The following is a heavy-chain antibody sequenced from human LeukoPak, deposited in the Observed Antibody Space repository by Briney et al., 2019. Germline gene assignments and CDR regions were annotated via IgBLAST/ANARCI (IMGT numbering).Heavy chain of an antibody. CDR1: GYTFTSYG. V-gene: IGHV1-18*01. J-gene: IGHJ6*03. Sequence: ASVKVSCKASGYTFTSYGISWVRQAPGQGLEWMGWISAYNGNTNYAQKLQGRVTMTTDTSTSTAYMELRSLRSDDTAVYYCARSGDSILGGYYYYYMDVWGKGTTVTVSS. CDR2: ISAYNGNT. CDR3: ARSGDSILGGYYYYYMDV. D-gene: IGHD1-26*01.